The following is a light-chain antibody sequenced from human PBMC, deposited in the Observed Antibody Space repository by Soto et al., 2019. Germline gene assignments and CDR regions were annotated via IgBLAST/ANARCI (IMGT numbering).Light chain of an antibody. CDR3: QQYGSSYT. CDR1: QSVSSSY. Sequence: EIVLTQSPGTLSLSPGERATLSCRASQSVSSSYLAWYQQKPGQAPRLLIYGASSRATGIPDRFSGSGFGTVFTLTISRLEAEDFAVYYCQQYGSSYTFGQGTKLEIK. J-gene: IGKJ2*01. CDR2: GAS. V-gene: IGKV3-20*01.